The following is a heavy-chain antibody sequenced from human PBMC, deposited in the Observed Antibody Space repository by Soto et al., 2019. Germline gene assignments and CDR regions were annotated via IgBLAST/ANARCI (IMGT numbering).Heavy chain of an antibody. CDR2: ISAYNGNT. CDR1: GYTFTSYG. D-gene: IGHD3-3*01. CDR3: ARPSGRYYDFWSGYYTLPDLYYFDY. J-gene: IGHJ4*02. V-gene: IGHV1-18*01. Sequence: ASVKVSCKASGYTFTSYGISWVRQAPGQGLDWMGWISAYNGNTNYAQKLQGRVTMTTDTSTSTAYMELRSLRSDDTAVYYCARPSGRYYDFWSGYYTLPDLYYFDYWGQGTLVTVSS.